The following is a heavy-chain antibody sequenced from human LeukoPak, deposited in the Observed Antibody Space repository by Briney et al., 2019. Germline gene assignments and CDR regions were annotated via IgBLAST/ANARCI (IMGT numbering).Heavy chain of an antibody. V-gene: IGHV3-23*01. J-gene: IGHJ5*02. CDR2: ISGSGGST. CDR3: AIDPNYYDSSDYP. D-gene: IGHD3-22*01. Sequence: PGGSLRLSCAASGFTFSSYAMNWVRQAPGKGLEWVSAISGSGGSTYYADSVKGRFTISRDNSKNTLYLQMNSLRADDTAVYYCAIDPNYYDSSDYPWGQGTLVTVSS. CDR1: GFTFSSYA.